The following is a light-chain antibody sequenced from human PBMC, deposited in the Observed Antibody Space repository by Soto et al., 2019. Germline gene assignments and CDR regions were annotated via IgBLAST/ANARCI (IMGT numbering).Light chain of an antibody. CDR2: EVS. J-gene: IGLJ2*01. CDR3: SSYTTSTSCIL. V-gene: IGLV2-14*01. Sequence: QSALTQPASVSGSPGQSITISCTGTSSDIGNYDFVSWYQQVPGTAPKAMIYEVSSRPSGVSNRFSGSKSGNTASLTISGLQAEDEAYYYCSSYTTSTSCILFGGGTQLTVL. CDR1: SSDIGNYDF.